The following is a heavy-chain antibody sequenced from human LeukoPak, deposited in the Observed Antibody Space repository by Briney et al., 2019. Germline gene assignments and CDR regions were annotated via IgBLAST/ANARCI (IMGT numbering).Heavy chain of an antibody. CDR2: IYHTGNT. Sequence: TSETLSLTCAVSGGSITSANWWSWVRQSPGKGLEWIGEIYHTGNTNYNPSLNSRVSISLDTSKNQFSLKLSSVTAADTAVYYCARLGSTDPFYYFDYWGQGTLVTVSS. J-gene: IGHJ4*02. CDR1: GGSITSANW. D-gene: IGHD3-10*01. CDR3: ARLGSTDPFYYFDY. V-gene: IGHV4-4*02.